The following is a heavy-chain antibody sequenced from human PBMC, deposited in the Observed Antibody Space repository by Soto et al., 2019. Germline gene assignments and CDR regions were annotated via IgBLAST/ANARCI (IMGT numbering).Heavy chain of an antibody. Sequence: SVKVSCKASGGIVSSYAISWVRQAPGQGLEWMGGIIPIFGTANYAQKFQGRVTITADESTNTAYMDLSSLKSEDTAIYYCARGGSGYVWFNEFWGQGTLVTVSS. V-gene: IGHV1-69*13. CDR1: GGIVSSYA. CDR2: IIPIFGTA. D-gene: IGHD3-22*01. CDR3: ARGGSGYVWFNEF. J-gene: IGHJ4*02.